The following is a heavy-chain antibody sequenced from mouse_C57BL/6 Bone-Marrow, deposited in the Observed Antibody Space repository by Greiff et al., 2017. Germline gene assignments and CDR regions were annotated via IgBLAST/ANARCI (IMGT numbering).Heavy chain of an antibody. CDR3: AREWSVDY. CDR2: IYPGDGDT. Sequence: VKVVESGPELVKPGASVKISCKASGYAFSSSWMNWVKQRPGKGLEWIGRIYPGDGDTNYNGKFKGKATLTADKSSSTAYMQLSSLTSEDSAVYFCAREWSVDYWGQGTTLTVSS. V-gene: IGHV1-82*01. D-gene: IGHD1-1*02. CDR1: GYAFSSSW. J-gene: IGHJ2*01.